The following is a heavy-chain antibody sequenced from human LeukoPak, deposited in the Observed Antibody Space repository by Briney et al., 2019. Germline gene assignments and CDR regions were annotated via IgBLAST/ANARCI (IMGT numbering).Heavy chain of an antibody. D-gene: IGHD1-26*01. V-gene: IGHV4-59*01. CDR1: GGSISSYY. J-gene: IGHJ6*02. Sequence: PSETLSLTCTVSGGSISSYYWSWIRQPPGKGLEWIGYIYYSGSTNYNPSLKSRVTISVDTSKNQFSLKLSSVTAADTAVYYCARGRAGIVGAKVRSWYCYGMDVWGQGTTVTVSS. CDR2: IYYSGST. CDR3: ARGRAGIVGAKVRSWYCYGMDV.